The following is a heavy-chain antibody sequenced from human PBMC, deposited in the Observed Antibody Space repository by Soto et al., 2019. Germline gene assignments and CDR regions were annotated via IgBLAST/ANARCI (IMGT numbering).Heavy chain of an antibody. V-gene: IGHV3-74*01. CDR1: GFTFSSYW. J-gene: IGHJ4*02. D-gene: IGHD5-18*01. CDR3: ATGGYSYGWGY. CDR2: INSAGSAS. Sequence: EVQLVESGGGLVQPGGSLRLSCVGSGFTFSSYWMHWVRQVPGKGPVWVSRINSAGSASSYVDFVKGRFTVSRDNAKNRLYLEMNSLSAEDTAVYYCATGGYSYGWGYWGQGTLVTVSS.